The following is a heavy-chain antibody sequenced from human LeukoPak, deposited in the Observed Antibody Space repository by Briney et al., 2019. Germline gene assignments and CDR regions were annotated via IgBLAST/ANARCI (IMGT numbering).Heavy chain of an antibody. J-gene: IGHJ6*04. Sequence: GGSLRLSCAASGFTFSSYAMSWVRQAPGKGLEWVSAISGSGGSTYYADSVKGRFTISRDNSKNTLYLQMNSLRAEDTAVYYCAKMGDCSSTGCPPLPYYYYGMDVWGKGTTVTVSS. V-gene: IGHV3-23*01. D-gene: IGHD2-2*01. CDR1: GFTFSSYA. CDR2: ISGSGGST. CDR3: AKMGDCSSTGCPPLPYYYYGMDV.